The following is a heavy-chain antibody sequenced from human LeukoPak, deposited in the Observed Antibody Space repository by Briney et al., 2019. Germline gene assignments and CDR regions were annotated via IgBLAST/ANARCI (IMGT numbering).Heavy chain of an antibody. CDR3: ARDQGVAPDAFDI. V-gene: IGHV4-34*01. Sequence: SETLSLTCAVYGGSFSGYYWSWIRQPPGKGLEWIGEINHSGSTNYNPSLKSRVTMSVDTSKNQFSLKLSSVTAADTAVYYCARDQGVAPDAFDIWGRGTMVTVSS. J-gene: IGHJ3*02. D-gene: IGHD3-10*01. CDR2: INHSGST. CDR1: GGSFSGYY.